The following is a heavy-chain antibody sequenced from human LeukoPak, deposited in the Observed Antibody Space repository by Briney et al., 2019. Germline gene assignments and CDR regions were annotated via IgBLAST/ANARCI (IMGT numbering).Heavy chain of an antibody. D-gene: IGHD6-19*01. V-gene: IGHV1-24*01. Sequence: GASVNVSCKVSGYTLTELSMHWVRQAPGKGLDWMGGFDPEDGETIYAQKFQGRVTMTEDTSTDTAYMELSSLRSEDTAVYYCATVSGHDAFDIWGQGTMVTVSS. CDR3: ATVSGHDAFDI. CDR1: GYTLTELS. J-gene: IGHJ3*02. CDR2: FDPEDGET.